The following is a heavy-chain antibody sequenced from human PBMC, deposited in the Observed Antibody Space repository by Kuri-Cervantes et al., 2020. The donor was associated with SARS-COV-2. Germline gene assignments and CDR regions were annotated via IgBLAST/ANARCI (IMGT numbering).Heavy chain of an antibody. CDR2: INAGNGNT. Sequence: ASVKVSCKASGYTFTSYAMHWVRQAPGQRLEWMGWINAGNGNTKYSQKFQGRVTITRDTSASTAYMELRSLRSDDTAVYYCARGPRIGPFDYWGQGTLVTVSS. V-gene: IGHV1-3*01. CDR1: GYTFTSYA. CDR3: ARGPRIGPFDY. J-gene: IGHJ4*02.